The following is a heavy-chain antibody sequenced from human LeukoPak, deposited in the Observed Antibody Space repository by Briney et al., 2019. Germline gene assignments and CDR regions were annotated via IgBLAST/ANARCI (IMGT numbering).Heavy chain of an antibody. CDR1: GGSITSRSSS. Sequence: PSVTLSLTCTVSGGSITSRSSSWGWIRQAPGKGLEWIGTISFSGGTYYTPSLKSRVTISIDTSKNQLSLKLSSVTAADTSVYYCVREYYDILTGYQTAWGQGTLVTVSS. CDR3: VREYYDILTGYQTA. D-gene: IGHD3-9*01. CDR2: ISFSGGT. V-gene: IGHV4-39*01. J-gene: IGHJ5*02.